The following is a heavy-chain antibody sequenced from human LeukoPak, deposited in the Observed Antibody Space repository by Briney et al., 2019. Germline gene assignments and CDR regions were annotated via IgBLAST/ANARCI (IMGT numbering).Heavy chain of an antibody. V-gene: IGHV1-18*01. CDR3: ARGGPYCSSTSCYVSGQGWFDP. J-gene: IGHJ5*02. CDR1: GYTFTSYG. Sequence: ASVKVSCKASGYTFTSYGISWVRQAPGQGLEWMGWISAYNGNTNYAQKLQGRVTMTTDTSTSTAYMELRSLRSDDTAVYYCARGGPYCSSTSCYVSGQGWFDPWGQGTLVTVSS. D-gene: IGHD2-2*01. CDR2: ISAYNGNT.